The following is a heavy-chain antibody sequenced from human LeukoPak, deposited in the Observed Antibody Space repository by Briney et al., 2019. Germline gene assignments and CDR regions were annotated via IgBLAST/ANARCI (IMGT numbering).Heavy chain of an antibody. CDR1: GYTFTSYD. D-gene: IGHD2-15*01. CDR3: ARALRWCSGGSCYRYYFDY. V-gene: IGHV1-8*01. J-gene: IGHJ4*02. CDR2: MNPNSGNT. Sequence: GASVKVSCKASGYTFTSYDINWVRQATGQGLEWMGWMNPNSGNTGYAQKFQGRVTMTRNTSIGTAYMELSSLRSEDTAVYYCARALRWCSGGSCYRYYFDYWGQGTLVTVSS.